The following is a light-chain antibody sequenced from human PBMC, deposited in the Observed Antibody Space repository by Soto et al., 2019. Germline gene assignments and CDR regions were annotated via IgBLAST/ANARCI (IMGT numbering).Light chain of an antibody. Sequence: EIVMTQSPATLSVCPGERATLSCRASQSVSSNLAWYQQKPGQAPRVLIYGASTRATGIPARFSGSGSETEFILTISSLQSEDSATYYCQHYNTWPWAFGQGTKVDIK. CDR1: QSVSSN. J-gene: IGKJ1*01. CDR2: GAS. CDR3: QHYNTWPWA. V-gene: IGKV3-15*01.